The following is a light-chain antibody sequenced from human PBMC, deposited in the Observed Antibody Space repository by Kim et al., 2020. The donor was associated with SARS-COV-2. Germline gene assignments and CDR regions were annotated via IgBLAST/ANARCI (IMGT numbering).Light chain of an antibody. CDR1: QSVSNN. V-gene: IGKV3-15*01. Sequence: EVVMTQSPATLSVSPGDTATLSCRASQSVSNNLAWYQHKHGQAPRLLIYGASTRATGIPARFSGSESGTDFTLTVSSLQSEDFAIYYCHQYNDWPPGDTFGQGTKLEI. CDR3: HQYNDWPPGDT. J-gene: IGKJ2*01. CDR2: GAS.